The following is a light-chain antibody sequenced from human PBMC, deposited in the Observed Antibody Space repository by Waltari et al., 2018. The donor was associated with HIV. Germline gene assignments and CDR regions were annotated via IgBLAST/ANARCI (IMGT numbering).Light chain of an antibody. CDR3: CSYAGSYSLI. CDR1: SSDVGAFNF. J-gene: IGLJ2*01. Sequence: QSALTQPRSVSGSPGQSVTIPCPGTSSDVGAFNFASWFQQHPGKAPKLVISDVSKRPSGVPDRFSGSKSGNTASLTISEIQAEDEADYYCCSYAGSYSLIFGGGTTLTVL. V-gene: IGLV2-11*01. CDR2: DVS.